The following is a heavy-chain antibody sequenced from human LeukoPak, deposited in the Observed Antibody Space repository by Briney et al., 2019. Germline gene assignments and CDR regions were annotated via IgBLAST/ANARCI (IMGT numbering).Heavy chain of an antibody. CDR3: ARGTMVYGTRFDY. J-gene: IGHJ4*02. Sequence: GGSLRLSCAASGFTFSSYEMNWVRQAPGKGLEWASYISSSGSTIYYADSVKGRFTISRDNAKNSLYLQMNSLRAEDTAVYYCARGTMVYGTRFDYWGQGTLVTVSS. V-gene: IGHV3-48*03. CDR2: ISSSGSTI. D-gene: IGHD2-8*01. CDR1: GFTFSSYE.